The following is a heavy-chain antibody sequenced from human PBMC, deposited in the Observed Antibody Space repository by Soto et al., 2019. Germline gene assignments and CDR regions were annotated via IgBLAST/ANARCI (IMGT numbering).Heavy chain of an antibody. CDR3: PREGPYRTNNGCFDP. CDR1: GYTFTRYG. D-gene: IGHD4-4*01. CDR2: INAANGNT. J-gene: IGHJ5*02. V-gene: IGHV1-3*01. Sequence: QVQLVQSGAEVKRPGASVRISCKASGYTFTRYGIHWVRQAPGQRLEWMGWINAANGNTKNSEKLQGRVTITRDTSTSTAYVELSSLTSKDTAVYYCPREGPYRTNNGCFDPWGQGTLVTVSS.